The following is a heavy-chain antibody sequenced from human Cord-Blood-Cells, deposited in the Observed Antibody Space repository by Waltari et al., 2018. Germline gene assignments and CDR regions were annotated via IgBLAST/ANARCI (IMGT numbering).Heavy chain of an antibody. J-gene: IGHJ4*02. CDR1: GFTFSSYW. D-gene: IGHD3-22*01. CDR3: ARAPDYYDSSGYYAPFDY. CDR2: IKQDGSEK. Sequence: EVQLVESGGGLVQPGGSLRLSCAASGFTFSSYWMSWVRQAPGTGLEWVANIKQDGSEKYYVDSVKGRFTISRDNAKNSLYLQMNSLRAEDTAVYYCARAPDYYDSSGYYAPFDYWGQGTLVTVSS. V-gene: IGHV3-7*01.